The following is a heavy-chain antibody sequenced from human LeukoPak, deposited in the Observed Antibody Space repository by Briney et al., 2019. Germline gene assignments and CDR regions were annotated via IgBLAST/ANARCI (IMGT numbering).Heavy chain of an antibody. CDR1: GGSISRYY. J-gene: IGHJ4*02. Sequence: SSETLSLTCTVSGGSISRYYWSWIRQPPGKGLEWIGYIYYSGSTNYNPSLKSRVTISVDTSKNQFSLKLSSVTAADTAVYYCASSLARDGYNRGYYFDYWGQGTLVTVSP. CDR3: ASSLARDGYNRGYYFDY. CDR2: IYYSGST. V-gene: IGHV4-59*01. D-gene: IGHD5-24*01.